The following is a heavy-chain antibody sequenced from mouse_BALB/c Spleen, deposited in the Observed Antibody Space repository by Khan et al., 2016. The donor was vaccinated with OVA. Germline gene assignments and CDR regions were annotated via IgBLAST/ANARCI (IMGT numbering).Heavy chain of an antibody. D-gene: IGHD2-1*01. Sequence: EVQLQESGPSLVKPSQTLSLTCSVTGDSITSAYWNWIRKFPGNKLEYMGYISYSGSTYYNPSLKSRISITLDTSKNPYYLQLNSVTTEDTATCYCARWGNPRWYFDVWGAGTTVTVSS. CDR3: ARWGNPRWYFDV. CDR1: GDSITSAY. CDR2: ISYSGST. V-gene: IGHV3-8*02. J-gene: IGHJ1*01.